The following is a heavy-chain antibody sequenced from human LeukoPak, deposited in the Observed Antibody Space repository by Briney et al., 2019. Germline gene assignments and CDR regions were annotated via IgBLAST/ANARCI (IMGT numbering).Heavy chain of an antibody. CDR2: TSISGSTI. CDR3: AREYDSGNYFDY. J-gene: IGHJ4*02. V-gene: IGHV3-48*03. Sequence: GGSLRLSCAASGFTFSSYEMNWVRQAPGKGLEWVSYTSISGSTIYYADSVKGRFTISRDNAKNSLYLQTSSLRAEDTAVYYCAREYDSGNYFDYWGQGTLVTVSS. D-gene: IGHD1-26*01. CDR1: GFTFSSYE.